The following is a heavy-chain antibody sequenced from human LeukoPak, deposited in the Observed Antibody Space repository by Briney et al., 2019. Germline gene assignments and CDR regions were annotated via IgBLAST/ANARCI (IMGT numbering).Heavy chain of an antibody. CDR2: IYYSGST. Sequence: SETLSLTCTVSGGSISSSSYYWGWIRQPPGKGLEWIGSIYYSGSTYYNPSLKSRVTISVDTSKNQFSLKLSSVTAADTAVYYCARDLKMGYSSGSYSWGTGSSNDYWGQGTLVTVSS. J-gene: IGHJ4*02. D-gene: IGHD6-19*01. CDR3: ARDLKMGYSSGSYSWGTGSSNDY. V-gene: IGHV4-39*07. CDR1: GGSISSSSYY.